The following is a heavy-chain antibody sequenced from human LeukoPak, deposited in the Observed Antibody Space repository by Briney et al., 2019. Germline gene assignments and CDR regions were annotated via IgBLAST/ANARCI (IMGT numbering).Heavy chain of an antibody. CDR3: AKPFGSSSWSFDY. Sequence: GGSLRLSCAASGFTLSSYAMHWVRQAPGKGLEWVAVISYDGSNKYYADSVKGRFTISRDNSKNTLYLQMNSLRAEDTAVYYCAKPFGSSSWSFDYWGQGTLVTVSS. V-gene: IGHV3-30-3*02. CDR2: ISYDGSNK. D-gene: IGHD6-13*01. CDR1: GFTLSSYA. J-gene: IGHJ4*02.